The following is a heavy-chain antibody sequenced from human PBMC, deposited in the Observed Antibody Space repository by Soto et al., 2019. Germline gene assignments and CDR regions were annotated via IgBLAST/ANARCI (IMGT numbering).Heavy chain of an antibody. Sequence: QVQLVQSGAEVKKPGASVKVSCKASGYTFTSYDINWVRQATGQGLEWMGWMNPNSGNTGYAQKFQGRVTMTRNTSISTAYMELSSLRSEDTAVYYCARLMYYYDSSGYSQAHYYYGMGVWGQGTTVTVSS. D-gene: IGHD3-22*01. V-gene: IGHV1-8*01. CDR2: MNPNSGNT. CDR3: ARLMYYYDSSGYSQAHYYYGMGV. CDR1: GYTFTSYD. J-gene: IGHJ6*02.